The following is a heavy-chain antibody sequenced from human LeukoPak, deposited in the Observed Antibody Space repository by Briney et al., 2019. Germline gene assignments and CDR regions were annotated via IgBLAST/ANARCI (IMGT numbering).Heavy chain of an antibody. V-gene: IGHV1-69*13. CDR2: IIPIFGTA. Sequence: SVKVSCMASGGTFSSYAISWVRQAPGQGLECMGGIIPIFGTANYAQKFQGRVTITADESTSTAYMELSSLRSEDTAVYYCARNSVVTAVWNFDYWGQGTLVTVSS. CDR1: GGTFSSYA. J-gene: IGHJ4*02. D-gene: IGHD4-23*01. CDR3: ARNSVVTAVWNFDY.